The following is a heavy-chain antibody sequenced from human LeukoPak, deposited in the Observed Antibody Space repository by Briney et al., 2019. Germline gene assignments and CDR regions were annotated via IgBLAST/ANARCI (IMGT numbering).Heavy chain of an antibody. CDR1: GGSISSYY. CDR2: IYYSGST. CDR3: ARVSDIAAAPIDY. Sequence: SETLSLTCTVSGGSISSYYWSWIRQPPGKGLEWIGYIYYSGSTNYNPSLKSRVAISVDTSKNQFSPKLSSVTAADTAVYYCARVSDIAAAPIDYWGQGTLVTVSS. V-gene: IGHV4-59*01. D-gene: IGHD6-13*01. J-gene: IGHJ4*02.